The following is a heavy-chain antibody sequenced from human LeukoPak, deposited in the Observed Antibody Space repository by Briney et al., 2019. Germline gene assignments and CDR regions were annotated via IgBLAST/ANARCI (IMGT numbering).Heavy chain of an antibody. CDR1: GYTFTDYY. J-gene: IGHJ4*02. CDR2: IHPNSGDT. CDR3: ARDYSGSYTH. V-gene: IGHV1-2*06. Sequence: ASMKVSCKASGYTFTDYYIHWVRQAPGQGLEWMALIHPNSGDTYYAQKFRGRVTMTRDTSISTAYMELNRLTSDDTAVYYCARDYSGSYTHWAQGTLVTISS. D-gene: IGHD1-26*01.